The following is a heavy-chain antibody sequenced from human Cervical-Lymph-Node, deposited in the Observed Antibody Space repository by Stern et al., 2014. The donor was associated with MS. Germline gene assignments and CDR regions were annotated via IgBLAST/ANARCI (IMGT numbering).Heavy chain of an antibody. D-gene: IGHD3-3*01. CDR2: INPNSGGT. V-gene: IGHV1-2*02. J-gene: IGHJ4*01. CDR1: GYIFTDYY. Sequence: QVQLLQPGAEARAPGASMKVSCKASGYIFTDYYLHWVRQAPGQGLEWLGWINPNSGGTNYAQNFQGRVTMTRDTSISTAYMELRWLGSAYTAVYYCARGSGTAYDLRGDYWGQGTLVTVSS. CDR3: ARGSGTAYDLRGDY.